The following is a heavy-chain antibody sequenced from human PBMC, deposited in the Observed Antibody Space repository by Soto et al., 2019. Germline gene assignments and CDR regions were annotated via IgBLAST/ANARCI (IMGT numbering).Heavy chain of an antibody. CDR1: GGSLSNYY. CDR3: AKSKTHFFQSGGYHHVPIGF. Sequence: SETLSLTCAVSGGSLSNYYWSWIRQPPGKGLEWIGEIYHSGSTNYNPSLKSRVTISVDTSKNQFYLKLSSVTAADTAVYYCAKSKTHFFQSGGYHHVPIGFWGQGTLVTVSS. J-gene: IGHJ4*02. CDR2: IYHSGST. V-gene: IGHV4-34*01. D-gene: IGHD2-15*01.